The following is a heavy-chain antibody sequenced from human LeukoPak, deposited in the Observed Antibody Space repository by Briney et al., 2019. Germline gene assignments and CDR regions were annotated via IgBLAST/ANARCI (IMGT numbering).Heavy chain of an antibody. V-gene: IGHV3-13*04. CDR1: GFTFSSYD. Sequence: PGGSLRLFCAASGFTFSSYDMHWVRQATGKGLEWVSAIGTAGDTNYPASVPGRFTISREKAKKPLFLHMNSLRAGEPAVDYCSREDGSGSLVWGQGRLVTVS. CDR2: IGTAGDT. CDR3: SREDGSGSLV. D-gene: IGHD3-10*01. J-gene: IGHJ4*02.